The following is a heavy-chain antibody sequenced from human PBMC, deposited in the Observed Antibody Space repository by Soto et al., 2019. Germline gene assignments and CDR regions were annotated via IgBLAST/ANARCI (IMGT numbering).Heavy chain of an antibody. CDR1: GFTFSSYS. D-gene: IGHD2-2*01. V-gene: IGHV3-48*01. Sequence: GGSLRLSCAASGFTFSSYSMNWVRQAPGKGLEWVSYISSSSSTIYYADSVKGRFTISRDNAKNSLYLQMNSLRAEDTAVYYCARAHIVVVPAAISDYMDVWGKGTTVTVSS. J-gene: IGHJ6*03. CDR3: ARAHIVVVPAAISDYMDV. CDR2: ISSSSSTI.